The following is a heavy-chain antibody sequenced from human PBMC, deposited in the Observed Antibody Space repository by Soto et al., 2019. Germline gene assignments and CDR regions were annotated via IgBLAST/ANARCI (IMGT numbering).Heavy chain of an antibody. CDR1: GYTFTSYD. Sequence: GASVKVSCKASGYTFTSYDINWVRQATGQGLEWMGWMNPNSGNTGYAQKFQGRVTMTRNTSISTAYMELSSLRSEDTAVYYCARVFLDWTPLARYYYYYTDAWRKGPTITVSS. CDR3: ARVFLDWTPLARYYYYYTDA. V-gene: IGHV1-8*01. CDR2: MNPNSGNT. J-gene: IGHJ6*03. D-gene: IGHD3-3*01.